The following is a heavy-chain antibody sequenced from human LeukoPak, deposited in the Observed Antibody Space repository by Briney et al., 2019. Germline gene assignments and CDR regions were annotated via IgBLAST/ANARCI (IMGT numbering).Heavy chain of an antibody. D-gene: IGHD3-10*01. V-gene: IGHV3-23*01. CDR3: ARKYGTGSYYFDY. CDR2: ISGSGDSA. CDR1: GFTFSSYA. Sequence: GGSLRLSCAASGFTFSSYAMSWVRQAPGKGLEWVSAISGSGDSAYYADSVKGRFSFSRDNSRNTLYLQMNSLRAEDTAVYYCARKYGTGSYYFDYWGQGTLVTVSS. J-gene: IGHJ4*02.